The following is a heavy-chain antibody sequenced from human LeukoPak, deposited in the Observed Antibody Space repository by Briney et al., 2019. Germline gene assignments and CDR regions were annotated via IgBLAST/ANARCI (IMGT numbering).Heavy chain of an antibody. CDR3: TSKAMVRGVHFDY. CDR1: GFTFGDYA. CDR2: IRSKAYGGTT. D-gene: IGHD3-10*01. Sequence: GRSLRLSCTASGFTFGDYAMSWCRQAPGKGLEWVGFIRSKAYGGTTEYAASVKGRFTISRDDSNSIAYLQMNILKTEDTAVYYSTSKAMVRGVHFDYWGQGTLVTVSS. V-gene: IGHV3-49*03. J-gene: IGHJ4*02.